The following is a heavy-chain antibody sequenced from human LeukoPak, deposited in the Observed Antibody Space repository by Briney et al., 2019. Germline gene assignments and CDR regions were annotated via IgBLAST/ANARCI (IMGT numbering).Heavy chain of an antibody. J-gene: IGHJ4*02. CDR3: AKDSAFLVVPAAGFDY. CDR2: IKQDGSEK. V-gene: IGHV3-7*03. CDR1: GFTFSSYW. D-gene: IGHD2-2*01. Sequence: PGGSLRLSCAASGFTFSSYWMSWVRQAPGKGLEWVANIKQDGSEKYYVDSVKGRFTISRDNAKNSLYLQMNSLRAEDTALYYCAKDSAFLVVPAAGFDYWGQGTLVTVSS.